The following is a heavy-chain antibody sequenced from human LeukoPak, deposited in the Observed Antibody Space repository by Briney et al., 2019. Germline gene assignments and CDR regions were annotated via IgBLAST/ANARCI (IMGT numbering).Heavy chain of an antibody. J-gene: IGHJ4*02. CDR1: GGSISSYY. V-gene: IGHV4-4*07. CDR3: ARLPLRSHFDY. Sequence: SETLSLTCTVSGGSISSYYWSWIRQPAGKGLEWIGRIYTSGSTNYNPSLKSRVTMSVDTSKKQLSLKLSSVTAADTAVYYCARLPLRSHFDYWGQGTPVTVSS. CDR2: IYTSGST.